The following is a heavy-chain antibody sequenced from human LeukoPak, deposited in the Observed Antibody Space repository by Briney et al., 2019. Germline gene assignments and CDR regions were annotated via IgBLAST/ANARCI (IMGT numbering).Heavy chain of an antibody. D-gene: IGHD3-22*01. CDR2: IDYSGST. J-gene: IGHJ4*02. CDR3: ARTITVIKRYFDF. CDR1: GGSISSTIYY. V-gene: IGHV4-39*01. Sequence: SETLSLACTVSGGSISSTIYYWGWIRQPPGKGLEWIGSIDYSGSTYYNPSLKSRVTISVDTSKNQFSLNLSSVTAADTAVYYCARTITVIKRYFDFWGQGTLVTVSS.